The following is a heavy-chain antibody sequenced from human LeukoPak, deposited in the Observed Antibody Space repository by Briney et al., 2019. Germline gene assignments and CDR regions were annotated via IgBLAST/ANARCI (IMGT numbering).Heavy chain of an antibody. CDR3: ARVGFWSGYYSGDY. CDR1: GGSISSYY. CDR2: IYYSGST. J-gene: IGHJ4*02. V-gene: IGHV4-59*12. D-gene: IGHD3-3*01. Sequence: SETLSLTCTVSGGSISSYYWSWIRQPPGKGLEWIGYIYYSGSTNYNPSLKSRVTISVDTSKNQFSLKLSSVTAADTAVYYCARVGFWSGYYSGDYWGQGTLVTVSS.